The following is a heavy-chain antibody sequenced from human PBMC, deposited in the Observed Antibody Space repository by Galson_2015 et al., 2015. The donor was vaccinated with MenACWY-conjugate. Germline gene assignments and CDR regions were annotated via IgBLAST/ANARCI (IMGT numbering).Heavy chain of an antibody. Sequence: SETLSLTCTVSGGSIRNSYWSWIRQPPGKGLEWIGYMYHSETPRYNPSLRSRVTISVDTSRNQFSLKLTSVTAADTAVYYCASGGTHPRRFLNWIDPWGQGSLVTVSS. D-gene: IGHD1-26*01. J-gene: IGHJ5*02. CDR2: MYHSETP. V-gene: IGHV4-59*01. CDR3: ASGGTHPRRFLNWIDP. CDR1: GGSIRNSY.